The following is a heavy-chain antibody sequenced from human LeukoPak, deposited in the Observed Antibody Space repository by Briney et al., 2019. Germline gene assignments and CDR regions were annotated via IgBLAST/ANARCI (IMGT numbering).Heavy chain of an antibody. CDR1: GFTFSSYA. Sequence: GGSLRLSCAASGFTFSSYAMSWVRQAPGKGLEWVSTISGSGGSTYYADSVKGRFTISRDNSKKTLCVQMNSLRAEDTAVYYCAAGSAYCGGDCYRWFDPWGQGTLVTVSS. J-gene: IGHJ5*02. CDR3: AAGSAYCGGDCYRWFDP. CDR2: ISGSGGST. V-gene: IGHV3-23*01. D-gene: IGHD2-21*02.